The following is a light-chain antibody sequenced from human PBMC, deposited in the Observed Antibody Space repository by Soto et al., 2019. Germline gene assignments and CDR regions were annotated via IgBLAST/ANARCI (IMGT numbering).Light chain of an antibody. J-gene: IGKJ5*01. Sequence: EIVLTQSPGTLSLSPGESATLSCRASQSVYSKYLAWYQQKPGQAPRLLIYGASSRASGIPDRFSVSGSGTDFTLTISRLEPEDFAVYYCQHHGGSPITFGQGTRLEMK. CDR3: QHHGGSPIT. CDR2: GAS. V-gene: IGKV3-20*01. CDR1: QSVYSKY.